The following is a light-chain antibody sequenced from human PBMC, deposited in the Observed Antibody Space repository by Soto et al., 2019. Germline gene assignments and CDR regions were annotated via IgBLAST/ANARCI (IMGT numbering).Light chain of an antibody. V-gene: IGLV2-14*01. CDR1: TSDIGASNF. J-gene: IGLJ1*01. CDR3: ISYKTDDTFV. CDR2: EAT. Sequence: QCVLTQPPSASETPGQTVSCTGTTSDIGASNFVSWYQHLPGRAPKLIIFEATHRPSGVSDRFSGSKAGITASLTISGLQADDEAEYFSISYKTDDTFVLGTGP.